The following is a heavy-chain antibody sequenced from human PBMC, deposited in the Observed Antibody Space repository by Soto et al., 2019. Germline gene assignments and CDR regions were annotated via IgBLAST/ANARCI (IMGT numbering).Heavy chain of an antibody. Sequence: GGSLRLSCAASGFTFSSYWMSWVRQAPGRGLEWVANIKQDGSEKYYVDSVKGRFAISRDNSKNSMYLQMNSLRAEDTAVYYCASGSLRGGSGWYHPFDYWGQGTLVTVSS. CDR3: ASGSLRGGSGWYHPFDY. CDR2: IKQDGSEK. D-gene: IGHD6-19*01. V-gene: IGHV3-7*03. J-gene: IGHJ4*02. CDR1: GFTFSSYW.